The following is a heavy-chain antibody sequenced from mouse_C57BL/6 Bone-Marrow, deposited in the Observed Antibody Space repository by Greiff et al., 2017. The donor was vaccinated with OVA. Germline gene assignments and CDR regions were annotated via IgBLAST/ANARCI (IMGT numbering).Heavy chain of an antibody. CDR2: INPYNGGT. Sequence: VQLKQSGPVLVKPGASVKMSCKASGYTFTDYYMNWVKQSHGKSLEWIGVINPYNGGTSYNQKFKGKATLTVDKSSSTAYMELNSLTSEDSAVYYCARAGGYPYAMDYWGQGTSVTVSS. J-gene: IGHJ4*01. CDR3: ARAGGYPYAMDY. V-gene: IGHV1-19*01. CDR1: GYTFTDYY. D-gene: IGHD2-2*01.